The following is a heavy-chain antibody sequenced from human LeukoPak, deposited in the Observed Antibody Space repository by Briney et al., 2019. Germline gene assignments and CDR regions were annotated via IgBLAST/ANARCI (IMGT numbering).Heavy chain of an antibody. Sequence: ASVKVSCKASGYTFTSYGIGWVRQAPGQGLECMGWISAYNGNTNYAQKLQGRVTMTTDTSTSTAYMELRSLRSDDTAVYYCARGAPDSSGWYLSLYYYYYYMDVWGKGTTVTVSS. D-gene: IGHD6-19*01. V-gene: IGHV1-18*01. J-gene: IGHJ6*03. CDR2: ISAYNGNT. CDR3: ARGAPDSSGWYLSLYYYYYYMDV. CDR1: GYTFTSYG.